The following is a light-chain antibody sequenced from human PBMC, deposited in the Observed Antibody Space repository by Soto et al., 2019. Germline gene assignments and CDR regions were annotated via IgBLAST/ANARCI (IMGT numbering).Light chain of an antibody. Sequence: QSALTQPASVSGSPGQSITISCTGTDSDVGGYNFVSWYQQHPGKAPKLMIYGVTNRPTGVSNRFSGSKSGNTASLTISGLQAEADANYYCSSFRRSNTPHVLFGGGTKLTVL. J-gene: IGLJ2*01. CDR1: DSDVGGYNF. V-gene: IGLV2-14*01. CDR3: SSFRRSNTPHVL. CDR2: GVT.